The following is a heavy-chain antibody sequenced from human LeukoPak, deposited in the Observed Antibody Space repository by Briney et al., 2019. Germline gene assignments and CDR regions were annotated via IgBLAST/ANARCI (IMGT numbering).Heavy chain of an antibody. J-gene: IGHJ4*02. V-gene: IGHV4-39*01. Sequence: SETLSLTCTVSGGSISSSSYYWGWIRQPPGKGLEWIGSIYYSGSTYYNPSLKSRVTISVDTPKNQFSLKLSSVTAADTAVYYCARRYGYNYYFDYWGQGTLVTVSS. CDR3: ARRYGYNYYFDY. D-gene: IGHD5-24*01. CDR1: GGSISSSSYY. CDR2: IYYSGST.